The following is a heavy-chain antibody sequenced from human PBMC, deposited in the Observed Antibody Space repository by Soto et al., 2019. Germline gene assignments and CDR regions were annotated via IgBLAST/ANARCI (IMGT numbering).Heavy chain of an antibody. J-gene: IGHJ4*02. CDR3: ARDLGQQLFDY. CDR2: ISAYNGNK. V-gene: IGHV1-18*01. D-gene: IGHD6-13*01. Sequence: QVQLVQSGAEVKKPGASVKVSCKASGYTFTSYGISWVRQAPGQGLEWMGWISAYNGNKKYAQKLQGRVSMPTDTSTSTAYMDLRSLRSDDTAVYYCARDLGQQLFDYWGQGTLVTVSS. CDR1: GYTFTSYG.